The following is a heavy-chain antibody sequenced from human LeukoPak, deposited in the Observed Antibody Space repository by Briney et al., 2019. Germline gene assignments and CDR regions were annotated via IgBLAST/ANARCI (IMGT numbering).Heavy chain of an antibody. D-gene: IGHD4-17*01. V-gene: IGHV3-53*01. CDR3: ARDYGDGGLAFDY. CDR2: IYSGGST. CDR1: GFTVSSNY. J-gene: IGHJ4*02. Sequence: GGFLRLSCAASGFTVSSNYMSWVRQAPGKGLEWVSVIYSGGSTYYADSVKGRFTISRDNSKNTLYLQMNSLRAEDTAVYYCARDYGDGGLAFDYWGQGTLVTVSS.